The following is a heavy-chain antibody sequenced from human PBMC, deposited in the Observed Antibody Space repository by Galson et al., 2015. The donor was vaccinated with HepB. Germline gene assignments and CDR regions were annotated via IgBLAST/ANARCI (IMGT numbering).Heavy chain of an antibody. Sequence: SLRLSCAASGFTFSPYAMHWFRQAPGKGLEYVSGISSSGGTAYYTDSVKGRFTISRDNSKNTLNLQMSSLSAEDTAVYYCVKGTIFGVVCQYGMDVWGQGTRSPSP. V-gene: IGHV3-64D*06. CDR2: ISSSGGTA. D-gene: IGHD3-3*01. CDR3: VKGTIFGVVCQYGMDV. J-gene: IGHJ6*02. CDR1: GFTFSPYA.